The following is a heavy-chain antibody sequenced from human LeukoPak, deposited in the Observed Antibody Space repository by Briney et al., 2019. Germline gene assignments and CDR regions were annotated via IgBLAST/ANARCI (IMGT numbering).Heavy chain of an antibody. CDR1: GGSISSYY. D-gene: IGHD6-19*01. V-gene: IGHV4-59*01. Sequence: SQTLSLTCTVSGGSISSYYWSWIRQPPGKGLEWIGYIYDSGSTNYNPSLKSRVTISVDTSKNQFSLKVSSVTAADTAVYYCASGPGSGWYSGWGQGTLVTVSS. J-gene: IGHJ4*02. CDR3: ASGPGSGWYSG. CDR2: IYDSGST.